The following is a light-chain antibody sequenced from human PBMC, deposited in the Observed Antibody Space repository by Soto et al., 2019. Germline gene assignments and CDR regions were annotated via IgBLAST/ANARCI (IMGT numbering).Light chain of an antibody. Sequence: QSVLTQPPSVSGSPGQSVTISCIGTSSDVGSYNSVSWYQQPPGTVPKLMIYEVTNRPSGVPDRFSGSKSGNTASLIISGLQPEDEADYYCSSYTTSNTYVFGTGTKLTVL. V-gene: IGLV2-18*02. CDR1: SSDVGSYNS. J-gene: IGLJ1*01. CDR3: SSYTTSNTYV. CDR2: EVT.